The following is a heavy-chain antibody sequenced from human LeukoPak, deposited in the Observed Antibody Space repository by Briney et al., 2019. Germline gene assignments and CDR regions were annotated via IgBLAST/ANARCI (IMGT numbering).Heavy chain of an antibody. Sequence: GASVKVSCKASGGTFSSYAISWVRQAPGQGLEWMGGIIPIFGTANYAQKFKGRFTITTDESTSTAYMELSSLRSEDTAVYYCASLGTPFTYYYGSGSPSGYYYMDVWGKGTTVTVSS. CDR1: GGTFSSYA. D-gene: IGHD3-10*01. CDR3: ASLGTPFTYYYGSGSPSGYYYMDV. CDR2: IIPIFGTA. V-gene: IGHV1-69*05. J-gene: IGHJ6*03.